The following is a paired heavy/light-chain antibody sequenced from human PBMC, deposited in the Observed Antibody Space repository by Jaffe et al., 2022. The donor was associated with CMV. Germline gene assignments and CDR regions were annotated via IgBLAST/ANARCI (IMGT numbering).Light chain of an antibody. Sequence: EIVLTQSPGTLSLSPGERATLSCRASQSVRNFYLAWYQQRPGQAPRLLIYGATSRATGIPDRFSGSGSGTDFTLTISRLEPEDSAVYYCQHYDTSLLTFGGGTKVEIK. J-gene: IGKJ4*01. V-gene: IGKV3-20*01. CDR2: GAT. CDR1: QSVRNFY. CDR3: QHYDTSLLT.
Heavy chain of an antibody. V-gene: IGHV4-39*01. J-gene: IGHJ3*01. Sequence: QLQLQESGPGLVKPSETLSLTCTVSGGSISVSSYYWGWIRQPPGKGLEWIGSMYHIGNTYYNPSLKSRVTISVDTAKDQFSLELRSVTAADTAVYYCARHRLHTIRGDLDLWGQGTRVTVSS. CDR1: GGSISVSSYY. CDR2: MYHIGNT. CDR3: ARHRLHTIRGDLDL. D-gene: IGHD2-21*01.